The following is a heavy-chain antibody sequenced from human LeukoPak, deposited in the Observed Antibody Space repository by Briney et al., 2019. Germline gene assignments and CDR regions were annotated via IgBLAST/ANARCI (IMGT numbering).Heavy chain of an antibody. D-gene: IGHD4-17*01. CDR2: ISAYNGNT. CDR1: GGTFSSYA. J-gene: IGHJ5*02. V-gene: IGHV1-18*01. CDR3: ARGLAAVTREWFDP. Sequence: ASVKVSCKASGGTFSSYAISWVRQAPGQGLEWMGWISAYNGNTNYAQKLQGRVTMTTDTSTSTAYMELRSLRSDDTAVYYCARGLAAVTREWFDPWGQGTLVTVSS.